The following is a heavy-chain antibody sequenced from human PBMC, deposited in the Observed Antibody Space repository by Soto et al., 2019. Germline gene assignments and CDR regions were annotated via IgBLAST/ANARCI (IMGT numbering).Heavy chain of an antibody. J-gene: IGHJ6*02. V-gene: IGHV1-2*04. CDR1: GYTFTGYY. CDR2: INPNSGGT. D-gene: IGHD3-10*01. CDR3: ARVLGGFGEPSYYYGMDV. Sequence: GASVKVSCKSSGYTFTGYYMHCVRQAPGQGLEWMGWINPNSGGTNYAQKFQGWVTMTRDTSISTAYMELSRLRSDDTAVYYCARVLGGFGEPSYYYGMDVWGQGTTVTVSS.